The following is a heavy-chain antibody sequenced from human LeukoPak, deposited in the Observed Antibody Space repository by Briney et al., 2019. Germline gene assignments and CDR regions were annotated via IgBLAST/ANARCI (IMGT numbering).Heavy chain of an antibody. V-gene: IGHV4-39*01. Sequence: PSETLSLTCTVSGGSIGSSSYYWGWIRQPPGKGLEWIGSIYYSGTTYYNPSLKSRVTISVDTSKNQFSLKLSSVTAADTAVYYCARLFVFDTAMLNIGNWFDPWGQGTLVIVSS. CDR3: ARLFVFDTAMLNIGNWFDP. D-gene: IGHD5-18*01. CDR1: GGSIGSSSYY. J-gene: IGHJ5*02. CDR2: IYYSGTT.